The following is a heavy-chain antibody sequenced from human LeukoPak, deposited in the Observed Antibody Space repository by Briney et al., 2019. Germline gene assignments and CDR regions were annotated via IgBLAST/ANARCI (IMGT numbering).Heavy chain of an antibody. Sequence: GGSLRLSCEASGFTFSSYSMNWVGQAPGKGLKGVSYISSSSSTIYYADSVKGRFTISRDNAKNSLYLQMNSLRAEDTAVYYCAREYYYDSSGYYWDYWGQGTLVTVSS. CDR1: GFTFSSYS. V-gene: IGHV3-48*01. CDR2: ISSSSSTI. D-gene: IGHD3-22*01. J-gene: IGHJ4*02. CDR3: AREYYYDSSGYYWDY.